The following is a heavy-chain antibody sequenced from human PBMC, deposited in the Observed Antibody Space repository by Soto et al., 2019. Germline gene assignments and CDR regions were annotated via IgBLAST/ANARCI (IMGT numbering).Heavy chain of an antibody. CDR2: IYWDDDK. D-gene: IGHD3-10*01. V-gene: IGHV2-5*02. Sequence: QITLKESGPTLVKPTQSLTLTCTFSGFSLMTIGVSGGWIRQPPGNARDWLALIYWDDDKRSSPSLKSRITITEDTSKVHVSVTMTEMTLADTALYSCAHVVQWFGDDSTRFDYWGQGTLVTVSS. J-gene: IGHJ4*02. CDR1: GFSLMTIGVS. CDR3: AHVVQWFGDDSTRFDY.